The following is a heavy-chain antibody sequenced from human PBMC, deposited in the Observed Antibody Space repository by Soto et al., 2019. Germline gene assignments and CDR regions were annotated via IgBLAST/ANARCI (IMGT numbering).Heavy chain of an antibody. CDR1: GFRFSGFG. Sequence: HPGGSLRLSCAASGFRFSGFGMHWVRQAPGKGLEWVAILRYDGSNKYYADSVKGRFTISRDNSQNTLYLQMDSLRVEDTAVYYCARDGVGATTFYGYFDYWGQGILVTVSS. V-gene: IGHV3-30*02. CDR2: LRYDGSNK. D-gene: IGHD1-26*01. CDR3: ARDGVGATTFYGYFDY. J-gene: IGHJ4*02.